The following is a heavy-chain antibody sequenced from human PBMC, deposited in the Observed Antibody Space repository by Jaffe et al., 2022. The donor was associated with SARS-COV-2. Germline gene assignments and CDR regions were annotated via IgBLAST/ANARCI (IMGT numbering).Heavy chain of an antibody. CDR2: INTNTENP. CDR3: ARVRGYGSGLYAFDV. V-gene: IGHV7-4-1*02. Sequence: QVQLVQSGSELKKPGDSVKVSCRASGYIFNGYALNWVRQAPGQGLEWMGWINTNTENPTYARGFTGRFVFSLDFFAATSYLQITSLTAEDTAIYYCARVRGYGSGLYAFDVWGQGTVVSVSS. J-gene: IGHJ3*01. D-gene: IGHD3-10*01. CDR1: GYIFNGYA.